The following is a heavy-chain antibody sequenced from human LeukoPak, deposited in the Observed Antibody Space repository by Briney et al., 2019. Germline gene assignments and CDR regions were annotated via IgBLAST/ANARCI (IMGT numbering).Heavy chain of an antibody. V-gene: IGHV3-48*01. J-gene: IGHJ4*02. CDR2: ISSSSSTI. Sequence: PGGSLRLSCAASGFTFSSYSMNWVRQAPGKGLEWVSYISSSSSTIYYADSVKGRFTISRDNAKNSLYLQMNSLRAEDTAVYYCARVGSEGIAVAGYYFDYWGQGTLVTVSS. CDR1: GFTFSSYS. CDR3: ARVGSEGIAVAGYYFDY. D-gene: IGHD6-19*01.